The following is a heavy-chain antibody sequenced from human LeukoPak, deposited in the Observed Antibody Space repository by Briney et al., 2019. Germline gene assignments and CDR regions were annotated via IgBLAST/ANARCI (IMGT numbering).Heavy chain of an antibody. V-gene: IGHV3-20*04. D-gene: IGHD3-22*01. CDR2: INWNGGSP. J-gene: IGHJ4*02. Sequence: GSLGLSCASSGLTFDDFGLRWVREAPGKGLEGVSGINWNGGSPVYADSVKGRFTISRANAKNSLYLQMNSLRAEDTALYYCARGGYYYDSSGYSLDYWGQGTLVTVSS. CDR1: GLTFDDFG. CDR3: ARGGYYYDSSGYSLDY.